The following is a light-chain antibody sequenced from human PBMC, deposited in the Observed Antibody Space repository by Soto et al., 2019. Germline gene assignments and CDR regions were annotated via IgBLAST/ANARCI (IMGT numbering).Light chain of an antibody. CDR3: HGYNSAPLT. V-gene: IGKV1-27*01. CDR2: AAS. CDR1: QDVSNY. J-gene: IGKJ4*01. Sequence: DIQMTQSPSSLSASVGDRVTITCRASQDVSNYLAWYQQKPGKVPVLLIYAASSLQSGVPSRFSGSGSGTDFPLAISSLQPEDGATYYCHGYNSAPLTFGGGTKVDI.